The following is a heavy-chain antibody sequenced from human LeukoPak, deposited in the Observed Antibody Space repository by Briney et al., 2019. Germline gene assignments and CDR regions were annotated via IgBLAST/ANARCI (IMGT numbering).Heavy chain of an antibody. Sequence: GGSLRLSCAASGFTFSSYGMHWVRQAPGKGLEWVAVIWYDGSNKYYADSVKGRFTISRDNSKNTLYLQMNSLRAEDTAVYYCGGEPYGTSSDRLDYWGQGTLVTVSS. D-gene: IGHD6-6*01. CDR3: GGEPYGTSSDRLDY. CDR1: GFTFSSYG. J-gene: IGHJ4*02. CDR2: IWYDGSNK. V-gene: IGHV3-33*01.